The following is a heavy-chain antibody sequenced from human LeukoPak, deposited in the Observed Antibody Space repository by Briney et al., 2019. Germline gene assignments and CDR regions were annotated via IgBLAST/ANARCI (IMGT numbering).Heavy chain of an antibody. Sequence: HTGGSLRLSCAASGFTFSSYAMSWVRQAPGKGLEWVSAISGSGGSTYYADSVKGRFTISRDNSKNTLYLQMNSLRAEDTAVYYCAKDLVRGYSGSYMWTMSVGFDYWGQGTLVTVSS. CDR1: GFTFSSYA. CDR2: ISGSGGST. J-gene: IGHJ4*02. CDR3: AKDLVRGYSGSYMWTMSVGFDY. D-gene: IGHD1-26*01. V-gene: IGHV3-23*01.